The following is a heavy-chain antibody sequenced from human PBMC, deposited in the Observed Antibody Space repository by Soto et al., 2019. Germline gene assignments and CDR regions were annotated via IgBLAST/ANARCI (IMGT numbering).Heavy chain of an antibody. Sequence: GESLKISCQGSGYSFPSHWIAWVCQMPGKGLEWMGIIYPGDSDTIYSPSFQGQVTISADRSISTAYLQWSSLKPSDTAMYYCARSGLHGIHYYMDYWGQGTPVTVSS. V-gene: IGHV5-51*01. CDR2: IYPGDSDT. CDR1: GYSFPSHW. CDR3: ARSGLHGIHYYMDY. J-gene: IGHJ4*02. D-gene: IGHD3-10*01.